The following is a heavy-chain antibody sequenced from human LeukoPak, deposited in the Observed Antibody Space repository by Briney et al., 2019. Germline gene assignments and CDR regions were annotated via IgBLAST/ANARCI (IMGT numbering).Heavy chain of an antibody. CDR1: GFTFGSYS. V-gene: IGHV3-48*04. D-gene: IGHD1-26*01. J-gene: IGHJ4*02. Sequence: GGSLRLSCAASGFTFGSYSMNWVRQAPGKGLEWVSYISSSGSTIYYADSVKGRFTISRDNAKNSLYLQMNSLRAEDTAVYYCARDRLGIVGATYEFDCWGQGTLVTVSS. CDR2: ISSSGSTI. CDR3: ARDRLGIVGATYEFDC.